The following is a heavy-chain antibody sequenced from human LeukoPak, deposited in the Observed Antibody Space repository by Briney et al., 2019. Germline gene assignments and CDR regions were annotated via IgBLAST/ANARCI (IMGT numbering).Heavy chain of an antibody. J-gene: IGHJ4*02. V-gene: IGHV3-20*04. Sequence: GGSLRLSCAASGFTFDDYGMSWVRQAPGKGLEWVSGINWNGGSTGYADSVKGRFTISRDNAKNSLYLQMNSLRAEDTALYYCARGTLKSAATDFDYWGQGTLVTVSS. D-gene: IGHD6-13*01. CDR3: ARGTLKSAATDFDY. CDR1: GFTFDDYG. CDR2: INWNGGST.